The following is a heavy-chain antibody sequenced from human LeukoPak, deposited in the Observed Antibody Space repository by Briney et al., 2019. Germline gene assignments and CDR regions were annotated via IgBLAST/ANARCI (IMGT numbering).Heavy chain of an antibody. CDR2: ISGSGGTT. Sequence: PGGSLRLSCVASGFTFANYALSWVRQAPGKGLEWVSSISGSGGTTYFADSVKGRFSISRDNSENTLFLQMTSLRADDTAVYFCAKDQSFDPRGQGTLVTVSS. V-gene: IGHV3-23*01. CDR1: GFTFANYA. CDR3: AKDQSFDP. J-gene: IGHJ5*02.